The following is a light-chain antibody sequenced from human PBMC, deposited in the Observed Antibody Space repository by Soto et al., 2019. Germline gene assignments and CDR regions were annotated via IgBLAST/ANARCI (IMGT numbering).Light chain of an antibody. Sequence: QSVLTQPPSASGSPGQSVTISCTGTSSDVGAHNFVSWHQQHPGKAPKLMVYEVSKRPSGVPDRFSGSKSGNTASLTVSGLQAEDEADYYCSSYSGSNNYVFGTGTMVTVL. V-gene: IGLV2-8*01. J-gene: IGLJ1*01. CDR2: EVS. CDR1: SSDVGAHNF. CDR3: SSYSGSNNYV.